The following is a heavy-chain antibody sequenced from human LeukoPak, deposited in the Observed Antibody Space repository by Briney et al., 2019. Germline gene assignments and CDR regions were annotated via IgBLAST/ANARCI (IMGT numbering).Heavy chain of an antibody. CDR1: GYSFTNYW. CDR2: IYPGDSDT. Sequence: GESLKISCKGSGYSFTNYWIGWVRQMPGKGLEWMGIIYPGDSDTRYSPSFQGQVTISADKSISTAYLQSSSRKASDTAVYYCARLGGSYAIDYWGQGTLVTVSS. D-gene: IGHD1-26*01. CDR3: ARLGGSYAIDY. V-gene: IGHV5-51*01. J-gene: IGHJ4*02.